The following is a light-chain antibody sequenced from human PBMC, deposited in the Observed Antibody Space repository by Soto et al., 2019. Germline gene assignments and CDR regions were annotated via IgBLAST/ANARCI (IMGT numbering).Light chain of an antibody. CDR1: ISDVGGYNF. Sequence: QSALTQPASVSGSPGQSITISCTGTISDVGGYNFVSWYQQYPGKAPKLMIFDVSNRPSGVSNRFSGSKSGNTASLTISGVQAEDEADYYCSSFTGSNYVFGTGTKLTVL. CDR2: DVS. CDR3: SSFTGSNYV. V-gene: IGLV2-14*03. J-gene: IGLJ1*01.